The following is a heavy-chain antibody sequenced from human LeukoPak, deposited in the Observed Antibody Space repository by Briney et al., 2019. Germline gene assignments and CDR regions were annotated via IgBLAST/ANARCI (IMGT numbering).Heavy chain of an antibody. CDR2: IDTAGGT. Sequence: PGGSLRLSCAASGFTFSTYDMHWAPQATEEGLEWVSAIDTAGGTYYPGSVKGRFTISRENTKNFLYLQMNSLRAGDTAVYYCIRESNYYDSSTSPGYFDLWGRGTLVTVSS. J-gene: IGHJ2*01. V-gene: IGHV3-13*04. CDR3: IRESNYYDSSTSPGYFDL. CDR1: GFTFSTYD. D-gene: IGHD3-22*01.